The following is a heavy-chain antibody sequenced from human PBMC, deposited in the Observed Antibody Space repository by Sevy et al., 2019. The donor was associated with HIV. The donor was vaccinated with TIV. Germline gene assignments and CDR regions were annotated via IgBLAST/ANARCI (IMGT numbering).Heavy chain of an antibody. V-gene: IGHV4-39*01. D-gene: IGHD2-2*01. CDR2: IFYTGTT. CDR3: ARDHLLSLAYSWFDP. CDR1: GGSISSSNYY. Sequence: SETLSLTCTVSGGSISSSNYYWGWIRQSPGKGLEWIGSIFYTGTTHYNPSLKSRVTISVDTSKYQFSLKLSSVTAADTAVYYCARDHLLSLAYSWFDPWGQGTLVTVSS. J-gene: IGHJ5*02.